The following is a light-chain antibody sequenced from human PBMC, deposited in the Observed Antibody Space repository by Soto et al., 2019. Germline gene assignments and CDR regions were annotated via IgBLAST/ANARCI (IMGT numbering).Light chain of an antibody. CDR3: SSCTSSSTLV. V-gene: IGLV2-14*01. CDR2: DVT. CDR1: SSDVGGYNF. J-gene: IGLJ2*01. Sequence: QSALTQPASVSGSPGQSITISCTGTSSDVGGYNFVSWYQQHPGKAPKLMIYDVTNRPSGVSNRFSGSKSGNTASLTISGLQAEDEADYYCSSCTSSSTLVFGGGTRSPS.